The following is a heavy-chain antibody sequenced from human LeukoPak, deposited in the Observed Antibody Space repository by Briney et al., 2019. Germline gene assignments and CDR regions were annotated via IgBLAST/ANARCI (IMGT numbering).Heavy chain of an antibody. CDR1: GFTFSDYY. V-gene: IGHV3-11*01. Sequence: GGSLRLSCAASGFTFSDYYMSWVRQAPGKGLEWVSYMSESGSSIYYAASVKGRFTISRDNVNHSLFLQMNSLRAEDTAVYYCARGKRRFDSWGQGTLVTVSS. CDR3: ARGKRRFDS. J-gene: IGHJ4*02. CDR2: MSESGSSI.